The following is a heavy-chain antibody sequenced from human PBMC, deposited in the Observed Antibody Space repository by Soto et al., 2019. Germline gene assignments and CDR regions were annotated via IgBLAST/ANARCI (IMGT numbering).Heavy chain of an antibody. CDR2: IYYSGST. CDR1: GGSISSGGYY. D-gene: IGHD6-19*01. V-gene: IGHV4-31*03. CDR3: ARDSGSGWFHFDY. J-gene: IGHJ4*02. Sequence: PSETLSLTCTVSGGSISSGGYYWNWTRQHPGKGLEWIGYIYYSGSTYYNPSLKSRVTISVDTSKNQFSLKLSSVTAADTAVYFCARDSGSGWFHFDYWGQGSLVTVSS.